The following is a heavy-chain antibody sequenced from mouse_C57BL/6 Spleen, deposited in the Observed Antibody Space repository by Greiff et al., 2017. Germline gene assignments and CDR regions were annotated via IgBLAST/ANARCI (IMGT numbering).Heavy chain of an antibody. D-gene: IGHD2-2*01. CDR3: ARVDGYDDYVDY. J-gene: IGHJ2*01. Sequence: EVQLQQSGPELVKPGDSVKISCKASGYSFTGYFMNWVMQSHGKSLEWIGRINPYNGDTFYNQKFKGKATLTVDKSSSSAHMELRSLTSEDPAVYYCARVDGYDDYVDYWGQGTTLTVSS. CDR2: INPYNGDT. V-gene: IGHV1-20*01. CDR1: GYSFTGYF.